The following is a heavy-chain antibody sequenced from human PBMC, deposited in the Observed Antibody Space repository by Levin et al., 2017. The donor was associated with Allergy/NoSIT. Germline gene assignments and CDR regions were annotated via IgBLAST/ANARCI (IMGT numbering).Heavy chain of an antibody. CDR2: IYYSGST. CDR1: GGSISSYY. CDR3: AGGVAAAGNYYYYGMDV. Sequence: SETLSLTCTVSGGSISSYYWSWIRQPPGKGLEWIGYIYYSGSTNYNPSLKSRVTISVDTSKNQFSLKLSSVTAADTAVYYCAGGVAAAGNYYYYGMDVWGQGTTVTVSS. D-gene: IGHD6-13*01. J-gene: IGHJ6*02. V-gene: IGHV4-59*01.